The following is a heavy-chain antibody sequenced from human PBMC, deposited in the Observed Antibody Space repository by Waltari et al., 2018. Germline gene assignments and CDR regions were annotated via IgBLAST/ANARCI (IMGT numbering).Heavy chain of an antibody. V-gene: IGHV1-2*06. D-gene: IGHD6-13*01. CDR3: ARHYSSRGGCAFDI. CDR2: INPNSGGT. CDR1: GYTFTGYY. Sequence: QVQLVQSGAEVKKPGASVKVSCKASGYTFTGYYMHCVRQAPGQGLEWMGRINPNSGGTNYAQKFQGRVTMTRDTSISTAYMELSRLRSDDTAVYYCARHYSSRGGCAFDIWGQGTMVTVSS. J-gene: IGHJ3*02.